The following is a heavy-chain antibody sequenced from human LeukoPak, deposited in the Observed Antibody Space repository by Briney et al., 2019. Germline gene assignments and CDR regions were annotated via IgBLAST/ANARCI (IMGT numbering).Heavy chain of an antibody. J-gene: IGHJ3*02. V-gene: IGHV1-2*06. CDR1: GYTFTGYY. Sequence: ASVKVSXKASGYTFTGYYMHWVRQAPGQGLEWMGRINPNSGGTNYAQKFQGRVTMTRDTSISTAYMELSRLRSDDTAVYYCARDYSGDDAFDIWGQGTMVTVSS. CDR3: ARDYSGDDAFDI. CDR2: INPNSGGT. D-gene: IGHD2-21*01.